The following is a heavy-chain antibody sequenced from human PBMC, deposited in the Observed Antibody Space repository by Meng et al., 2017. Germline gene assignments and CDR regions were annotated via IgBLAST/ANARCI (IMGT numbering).Heavy chain of an antibody. V-gene: IGHV3-74*01. CDR1: GFTFSSYW. CDR2: INSEGSST. Sequence: GESLKISCAASGFTFSSYWMHWVRQAPGKGLVWVSRINSEGSSTSYADSVKGRFTISRDNAKNTLYLQMNSLRAEDTAVYYCARDWNPWIQLWTTYYYYGMDVWGQGTTVTVSS. CDR3: ARDWNPWIQLWTTYYYYGMDV. D-gene: IGHD5-18*01. J-gene: IGHJ6*02.